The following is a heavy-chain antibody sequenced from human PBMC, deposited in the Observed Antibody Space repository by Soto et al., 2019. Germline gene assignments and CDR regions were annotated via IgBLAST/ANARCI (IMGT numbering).Heavy chain of an antibody. Sequence: EVQLVQSGAEVKKPGESLKISCKGSGYSFTRYWIGWVRQMPGKGLEWMGIIYPGDSDTRYSPSFQGQVTISADKSISTACLQWSSLKASDTAMYYCAGGGVRGVITRTRDYYGMDVWGQGTTVTVSS. CDR3: AGGGVRGVITRTRDYYGMDV. J-gene: IGHJ6*02. CDR2: IYPGDSDT. D-gene: IGHD3-10*01. CDR1: GYSFTRYW. V-gene: IGHV5-51*01.